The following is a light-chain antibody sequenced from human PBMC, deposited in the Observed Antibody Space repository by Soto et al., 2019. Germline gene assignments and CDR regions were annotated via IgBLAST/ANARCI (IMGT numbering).Light chain of an antibody. V-gene: IGKV3-20*01. CDR3: QQYVSSLKT. Sequence: DIVLTQSPGTLSLSPGERATLSCRASQSISNNYLAWYQQKLGQAPRLRIYGSSSRATGLPDRFSVSGSGTDFTLTISRLEPEDFAVYYCQQYVSSLKTFGQGTKVEIK. CDR2: GSS. J-gene: IGKJ1*01. CDR1: QSISNNY.